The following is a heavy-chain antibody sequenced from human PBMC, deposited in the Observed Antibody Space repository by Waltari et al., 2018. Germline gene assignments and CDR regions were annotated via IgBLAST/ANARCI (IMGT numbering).Heavy chain of an antibody. D-gene: IGHD2-8*01. Sequence: QLQLQESGPGLVKPSETLSLTCTVSGGSISSSSYYWGWIRQPPGKGLEWIGSIYYSGSTYYNPSLKSRVTISVDTSKNQFSLKLSSVTAADTAVYYCATHYCTNGVCSHYYMDVWGKGTTVTVSS. CDR1: GGSISSSSYY. J-gene: IGHJ6*03. V-gene: IGHV4-39*01. CDR2: IYYSGST. CDR3: ATHYCTNGVCSHYYMDV.